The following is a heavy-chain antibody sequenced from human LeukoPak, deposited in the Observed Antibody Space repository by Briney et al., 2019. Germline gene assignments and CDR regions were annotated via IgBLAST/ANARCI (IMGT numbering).Heavy chain of an antibody. CDR3: ASDVSDDYGDFPDY. Sequence: GGSLRLSCAASGFTFSSYAMHWVRQAPGKGLEWVAVISYDGSNKYYADSVKGRFTISRDNSKNTLYLQMNSLRAEDTAVYYCASDVSDDYGDFPDYWGQGTLVTVSS. CDR2: ISYDGSNK. J-gene: IGHJ4*02. D-gene: IGHD4-17*01. CDR1: GFTFSSYA. V-gene: IGHV3-30*04.